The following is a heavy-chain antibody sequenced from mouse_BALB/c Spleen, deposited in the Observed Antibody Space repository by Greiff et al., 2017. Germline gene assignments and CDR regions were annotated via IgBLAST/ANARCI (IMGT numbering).Heavy chain of an antibody. J-gene: IGHJ2*01. CDR1: GFNIKDTY. D-gene: IGHD2-1*01. CDR2: IDPANGNT. CDR3: ARSVYYGNYGGY. V-gene: IGHV14-3*02. Sequence: EVQLQQSGAELVKPGASVKLSCTASGFNIKDTYMHWVKQRPEQGLEWIGRIDPANGNTKYDPKFQGKATITADTSSNTAYLQLSSLTSEDTAVYYCARSVYYGNYGGYWGQGTTLTVSS.